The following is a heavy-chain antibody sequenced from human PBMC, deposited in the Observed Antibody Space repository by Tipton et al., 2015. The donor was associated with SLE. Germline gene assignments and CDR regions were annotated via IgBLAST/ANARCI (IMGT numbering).Heavy chain of an antibody. CDR2: IYYSGST. V-gene: IGHV4-59*12. Sequence: TLSLTCTVSGGSISSYYWSWIRQPPGKGLEWIGYIYYSGSTNYNPSLKSRVTISVDTSKNQFSLKLSSVTAADTAVYYCARGRGVFLRFLEWARGMDVWGQGTTVPVSS. CDR1: GGSISSYY. D-gene: IGHD3-3*01. J-gene: IGHJ6*02. CDR3: ARGRGVFLRFLEWARGMDV.